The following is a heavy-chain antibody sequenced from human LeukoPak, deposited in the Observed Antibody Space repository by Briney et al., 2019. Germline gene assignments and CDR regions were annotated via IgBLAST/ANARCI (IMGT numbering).Heavy chain of an antibody. D-gene: IGHD3-3*01. CDR3: ARESGIFGVVPSSVMDV. J-gene: IGHJ6*02. CDR1: GGTFRSYA. Sequence: VASVKVSCKDSGGTFRSYAISWVRQAPGQGLEWMGRIIPIFGIANYAQKFQGRVTITADKSTSTAYMELSSLRSEDRAVYYCARESGIFGVVPSSVMDVWGQGTTVTVFS. CDR2: IIPIFGIA. V-gene: IGHV1-69*04.